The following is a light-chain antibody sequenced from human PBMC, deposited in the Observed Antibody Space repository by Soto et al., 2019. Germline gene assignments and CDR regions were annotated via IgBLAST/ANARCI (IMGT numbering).Light chain of an antibody. V-gene: IGKV3-20*01. Sequence: EIVLTQSPGTLSLSPGERATLSCRASQSVSSSYLAWYQQKPGQAPRLLIYCASSRATGIPDRFSGSGSGIDFTLTIRRLEPEAVAVYYCQQYGSSPRTFGQGTQVELK. CDR1: QSVSSSY. CDR2: CAS. CDR3: QQYGSSPRT. J-gene: IGKJ1*01.